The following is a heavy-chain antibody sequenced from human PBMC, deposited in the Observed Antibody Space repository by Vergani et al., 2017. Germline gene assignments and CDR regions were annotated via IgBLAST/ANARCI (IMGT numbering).Heavy chain of an antibody. V-gene: IGHV3-30*02. Sequence: VQLVESGGTWVQPGGSLRLSCAASGFTFNSYGMQWVRQAPGKGLEWVASIRSDESRRYYGDSMEGPFTISRDNSKNTLYLQMKSLRPEDTAVYYCAKEGGGYCSGGTCYPEYWGQGTLVIVSS. J-gene: IGHJ4*02. CDR3: AKEGGGYCSGGTCYPEY. D-gene: IGHD2-15*01. CDR2: IRSDESRR. CDR1: GFTFNSYG.